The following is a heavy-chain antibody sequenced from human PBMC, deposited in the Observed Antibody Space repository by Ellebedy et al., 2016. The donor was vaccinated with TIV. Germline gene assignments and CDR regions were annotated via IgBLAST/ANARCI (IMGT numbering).Heavy chain of an antibody. V-gene: IGHV1-2*02. Sequence: ASVKVSCXASGYTFTGYYMHWVRQAPGQGLEWMGWINPNSGGTNYAQKFQGRVTMTRDTSISTAYMELSRLRSDDTAVYYCARVEPVTGTTLKAFDIWGQGTMVTVSS. CDR1: GYTFTGYY. CDR2: INPNSGGT. CDR3: ARVEPVTGTTLKAFDI. J-gene: IGHJ3*02. D-gene: IGHD1-7*01.